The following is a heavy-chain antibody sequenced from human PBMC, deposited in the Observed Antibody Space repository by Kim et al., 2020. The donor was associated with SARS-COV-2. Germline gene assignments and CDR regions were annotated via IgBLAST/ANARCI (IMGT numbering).Heavy chain of an antibody. CDR1: GFTFSSYW. CDR2: IKQDGSEK. Sequence: GGSLRLSCAASGFTFSSYWMSWVRQAPGKGLEWVANIKQDGSEKSYVDSVKGRFTNSRDNAKNSLYLQMKSLRAEDTAVYYCARDQSRITIFGVVINYYYMDVWGKGTTVTVSS. V-gene: IGHV3-7*01. J-gene: IGHJ6*03. D-gene: IGHD3-3*01. CDR3: ARDQSRITIFGVVINYYYMDV.